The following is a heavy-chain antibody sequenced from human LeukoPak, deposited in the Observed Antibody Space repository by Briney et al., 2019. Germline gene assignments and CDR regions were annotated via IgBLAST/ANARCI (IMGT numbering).Heavy chain of an antibody. V-gene: IGHV3-23*01. Sequence: PGGSLRLSSAASAFTFSSYSMRWVRQAPGEGLEWVSAISGSGGSTYYADSVKGRFTISRDNSKNTLYLQMNSLRAEDTAVYYCAKVRDGYSKYFCDFWAQGTLVTVFS. CDR2: ISGSGGST. D-gene: IGHD5-24*01. CDR1: AFTFSSYS. J-gene: IGHJ4*02. CDR3: AKVRDGYSKYFCDF.